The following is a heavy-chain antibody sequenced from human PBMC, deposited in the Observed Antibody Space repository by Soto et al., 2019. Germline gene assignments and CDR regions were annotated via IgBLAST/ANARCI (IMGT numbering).Heavy chain of an antibody. CDR3: AMLGGWSGGSSGMDV. J-gene: IGHJ6*02. CDR1: GLIFSDYH. D-gene: IGHD6-19*01. V-gene: IGHV3-72*01. CDR2: IRRKANSYTT. Sequence: EVQLVESGGGLVQPGGSLRLSCAASGLIFSDYHMDWVRQAPGKGLEWVGRIRRKANSYTTEYAASVKGRFTISRDDSKNSLYLQMNSLKSEDTAVYYCAMLGGWSGGSSGMDVWGQGTMVTLSS.